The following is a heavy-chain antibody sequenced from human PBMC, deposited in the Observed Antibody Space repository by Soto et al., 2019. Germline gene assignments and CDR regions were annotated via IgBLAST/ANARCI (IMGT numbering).Heavy chain of an antibody. CDR1: GFTFSDYS. J-gene: IGHJ4*02. CDR2: ITDSSGTI. CDR3: ARDGLGWRYFDY. Sequence: EVQLVESGGGLVQPGGSLRLSFAASGFTFSDYSMNWVRQAPGKGLEWISYITDSSGTIYYAGSVKGRFTISRDNAKNSMYLQMNSLRDEDTAVYYCARDGLGWRYFDYWGQGTLVTVSS. D-gene: IGHD6-19*01. V-gene: IGHV3-48*02.